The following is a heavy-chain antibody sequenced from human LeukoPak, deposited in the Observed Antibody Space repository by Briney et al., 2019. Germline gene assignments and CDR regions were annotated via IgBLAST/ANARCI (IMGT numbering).Heavy chain of an antibody. CDR3: TASGITSDAFDI. J-gene: IGHJ3*02. Sequence: GGSLRLSCAVSGFPFSTSIIHWVRQASGKGLEWVGRTRTKASNYATTYAASVSGRFTISRDESKNTAYLEMNVVKIEDTAIYYCTASGITSDAFDIWGQGTMVTVSS. D-gene: IGHD3-16*01. V-gene: IGHV3-73*01. CDR1: GFPFSTSI. CDR2: TRTKASNYAT.